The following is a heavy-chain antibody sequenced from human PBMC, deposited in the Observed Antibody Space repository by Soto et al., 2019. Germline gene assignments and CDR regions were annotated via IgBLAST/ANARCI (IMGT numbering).Heavy chain of an antibody. CDR1: GGSIRSYY. CDR2: IYYSGST. CDR3: ARHFEGNWFDP. J-gene: IGHJ5*02. D-gene: IGHD3-9*01. V-gene: IGHV4-39*01. Sequence: SETLSLTCTVSGGSIRSYYWSWIRQPPGKGLEWIGSIYYSGSTYYNPSLKSRVTISVDTSKNQFSLKLSSVTAADTAVYYCARHFEGNWFDPWGQGTLVTVSS.